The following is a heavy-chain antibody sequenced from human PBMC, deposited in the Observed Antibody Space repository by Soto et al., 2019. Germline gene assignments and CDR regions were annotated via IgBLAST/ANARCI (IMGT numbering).Heavy chain of an antibody. Sequence: GGSLRLSCAASGFTFSSYAMSWVRQAPGKGLEWVSAISGSGGSTYYADSVKGRFTISRDNSKNTLYLQMNSLRAEDTAVYYCARIVVVVAATLEDYWGQGTLVTVSS. CDR1: GFTFSSYA. V-gene: IGHV3-23*01. D-gene: IGHD2-15*01. CDR3: ARIVVVVAATLEDY. J-gene: IGHJ4*02. CDR2: ISGSGGST.